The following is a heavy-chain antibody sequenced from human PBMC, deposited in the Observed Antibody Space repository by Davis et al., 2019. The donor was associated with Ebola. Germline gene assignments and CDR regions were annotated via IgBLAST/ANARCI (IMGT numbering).Heavy chain of an antibody. CDR2: INQDGSEK. V-gene: IGHV3-7*01. CDR3: ARDDGILEWLPSVYYYYGMDV. D-gene: IGHD3-3*01. Sequence: PGGSLRLSCAASGFTFSSYWMSWVRQAPGKGLEWVANINQDGSEKYYVDSVKGRFTISRDNAKNSLYLQMNSLRDEDTAVYYCARDDGILEWLPSVYYYYGMDVWGQGTTVTVSS. J-gene: IGHJ6*02. CDR1: GFTFSSYW.